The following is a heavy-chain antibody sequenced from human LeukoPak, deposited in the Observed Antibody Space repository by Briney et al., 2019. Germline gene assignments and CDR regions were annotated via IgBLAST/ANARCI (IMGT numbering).Heavy chain of an antibody. D-gene: IGHD3-10*01. CDR1: GFTFSSYW. CDR3: ASDREYYYGSGSFDY. CDR2: IKQDGSEK. Sequence: GGSLRLSCAASGFTFSSYWMSWVRQAPGKGLEGVANIKQDGSEKYYVDSVKGRFTISRDNAKNSLYLQMNSLRAEDTAVYYCASDREYYYGSGSFDYWGQGTLATVSS. V-gene: IGHV3-7*04. J-gene: IGHJ4*02.